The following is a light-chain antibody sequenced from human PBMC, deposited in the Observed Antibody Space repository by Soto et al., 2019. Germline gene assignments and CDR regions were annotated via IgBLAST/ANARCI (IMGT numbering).Light chain of an antibody. J-gene: IGLJ3*02. CDR2: EVT. V-gene: IGLV2-14*01. CDR1: SSDIGAYNY. CDR3: SSNTPNNTPRV. Sequence: QSALTQPASVSGSPGQSITISCTGTSSDIGAYNYVSWYQQHSGKAPKLMIYEVTNRPSWISNRFSGSKSGNTASLTISGLQAEDEADDDCSSNTPNNTPRVLGGETKHTVL.